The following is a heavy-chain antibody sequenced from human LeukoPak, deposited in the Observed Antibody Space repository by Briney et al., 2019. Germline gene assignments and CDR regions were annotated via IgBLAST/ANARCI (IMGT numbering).Heavy chain of an antibody. CDR1: GFTFSMSS. CDR2: ISFDGANK. Sequence: GRSLRLSCATSGFTFSMSSMHWVRLAPGKGLEWLAGISFDGANKFSGDSVKGRFSISRDNSKNTLYLQMNSLGLDDTAVYFCARGRAGMAAAGFDYWGQGTLVTVSS. V-gene: IGHV3-30*04. D-gene: IGHD6-13*01. CDR3: ARGRAGMAAAGFDY. J-gene: IGHJ4*02.